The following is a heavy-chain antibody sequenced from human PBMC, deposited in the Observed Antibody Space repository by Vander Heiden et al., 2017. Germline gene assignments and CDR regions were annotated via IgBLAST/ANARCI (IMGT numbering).Heavy chain of an antibody. CDR1: EFSCRAQG. J-gene: IGHJ4*02. CDR2: VSTTGDYI. Sequence: VQLGESGGGLVKPGGSLRPSCAASEFSCRAQGMNWVRQAQGKGLEWVASVSTTGDYIYYADSVKCRFTISRDNANNSLYLQMNSLRAEDTAVYFCARLGGSGSFDYWGQGTLVTVSS. V-gene: IGHV3-21*01. CDR3: ARLGGSGSFDY. D-gene: IGHD3-10*01.